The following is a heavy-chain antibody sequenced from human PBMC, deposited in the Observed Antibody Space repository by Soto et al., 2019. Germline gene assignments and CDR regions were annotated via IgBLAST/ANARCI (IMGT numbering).Heavy chain of an antibody. CDR2: IIPILGIA. CDR1: GGTFSSYT. D-gene: IGHD6-13*01. V-gene: IGHV1-69*02. CDR3: ASTGIAAAWFYYFDY. Sequence: SVKVSCKASGGTFSSYTISWVRQAPGQGLEWMGRIIPILGIANYAQKFQGRVTIIADKSTSTAYMELSSLRSEDTAVYYCASTGIAAAWFYYFDYWGQGTLVTVSS. J-gene: IGHJ4*02.